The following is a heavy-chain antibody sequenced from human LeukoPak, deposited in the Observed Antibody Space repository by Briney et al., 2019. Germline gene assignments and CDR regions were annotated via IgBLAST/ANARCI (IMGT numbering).Heavy chain of an antibody. CDR3: ARQNFVVVTAIRIFDY. J-gene: IGHJ4*02. Sequence: SETLSLTCGVSGGSISNTNWWTWVRQPPGKGLEWIGEVNLQGSTNYNPSLKSRVAILVDKSENHISLKLTSVTAADTAVYYCARQNFVVVTAIRIFDYWGQGTLVTVSS. D-gene: IGHD2-21*02. V-gene: IGHV4-4*02. CDR1: GGSISNTNW. CDR2: VNLQGST.